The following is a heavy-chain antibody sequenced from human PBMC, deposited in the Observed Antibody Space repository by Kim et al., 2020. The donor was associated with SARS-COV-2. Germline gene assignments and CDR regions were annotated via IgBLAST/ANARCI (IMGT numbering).Heavy chain of an antibody. J-gene: IGHJ4*02. CDR2: ISYDGSNK. V-gene: IGHV3-30*18. Sequence: GGSLRLSCAASGFTFSSHGMHWVRQAPGKGLEWVAVISYDGSNKYYADSVKGRFTISRDNSKNTLYLQMNSLRAEDTAVYYCAKVLSTDCSSTSCLDYWGQGTLVTVSS. CDR1: GFTFSSHG. CDR3: AKVLSTDCSSTSCLDY. D-gene: IGHD2-2*01.